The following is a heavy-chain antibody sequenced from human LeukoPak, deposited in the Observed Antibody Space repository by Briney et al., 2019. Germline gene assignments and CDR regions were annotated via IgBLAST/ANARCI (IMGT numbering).Heavy chain of an antibody. D-gene: IGHD2-21*02. CDR2: IYYSGST. V-gene: IGHV4-39*07. CDR3: AVSYCGGDCYFDY. J-gene: IGHJ4*02. CDR1: GGSISSYY. Sequence: SETLSLTCTVSGGSISSYYWGWIRQPPGKGLEWIGSIYYSGSTYYNPSLKSRVTISVDTSKSQFSLKLNSVTAADTAVYYCAVSYCGGDCYFDYWAREPWSPSPQ.